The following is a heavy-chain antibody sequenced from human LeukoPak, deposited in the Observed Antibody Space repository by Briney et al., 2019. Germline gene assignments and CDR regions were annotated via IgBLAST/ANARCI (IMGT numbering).Heavy chain of an antibody. Sequence: GESLKISCKGSGYTFTNHWIGWVRQMPGKGLECVGIIYPGDSDTRYSPSFQGQVAISADKSINTAYLQWSSLKASDTAMYYCARRSRSNTRDDAFDTWGQGTMVTVFS. V-gene: IGHV5-51*01. CDR1: GYTFTNHW. D-gene: IGHD2-2*01. J-gene: IGHJ3*02. CDR3: ARRSRSNTRDDAFDT. CDR2: IYPGDSDT.